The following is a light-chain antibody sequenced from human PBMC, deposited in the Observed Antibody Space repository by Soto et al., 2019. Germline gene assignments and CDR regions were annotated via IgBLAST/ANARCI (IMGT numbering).Light chain of an antibody. CDR2: GAS. CDR3: QQYNNWPWT. V-gene: IGKV3-15*01. Sequence: GMSQSPATVSVSPGERATLSCRASQSVSSNLAWYQQKPGQAPRLLIYGASTRATGIPARFSGSGSGTEFTLTISSLQSEDFAVYYCQQYNNWPWTFGQGSKVDIK. J-gene: IGKJ1*01. CDR1: QSVSSN.